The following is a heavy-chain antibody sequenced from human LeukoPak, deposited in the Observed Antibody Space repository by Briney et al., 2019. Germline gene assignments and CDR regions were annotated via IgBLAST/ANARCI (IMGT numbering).Heavy chain of an antibody. J-gene: IGHJ4*02. V-gene: IGHV1-69*05. CDR3: KFMYYYDNSGDY. Sequence: ASVKVSCKASGGPFNSYAFSWVRQAPGQGLEWLGNIIPVFGTTNYAQRLQDRVTFTTDESTGTAYMELRSLRSEDTAVYYCKFMYYYDNSGDYWGQGTLVIVSS. D-gene: IGHD3-22*01. CDR1: GGPFNSYA. CDR2: IIPVFGTT.